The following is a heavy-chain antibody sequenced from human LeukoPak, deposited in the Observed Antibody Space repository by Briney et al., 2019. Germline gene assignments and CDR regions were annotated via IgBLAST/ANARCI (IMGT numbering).Heavy chain of an antibody. D-gene: IGHD2-15*01. CDR2: INHSGST. V-gene: IGHV4-34*01. Sequence: NPSEILSLTCAVYGGSFSGYYWSWIRQPPGKGLEWIGEINHSGSTNYNPSLKSRVTISVDTSENQFSLKLSSVTAADTAVYYCARQRPVAAKRGFDYWGQGTLVTVSS. J-gene: IGHJ4*02. CDR3: ARQRPVAAKRGFDY. CDR1: GGSFSGYY.